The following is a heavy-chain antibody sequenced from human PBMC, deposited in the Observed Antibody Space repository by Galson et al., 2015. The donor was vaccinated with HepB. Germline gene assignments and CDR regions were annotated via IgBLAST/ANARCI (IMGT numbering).Heavy chain of an antibody. J-gene: IGHJ4*02. V-gene: IGHV3-23*01. Sequence: SLRLSCAASGFTFNNYAMSWVRQAPGKGLEWVSGVIGSGDSTYYADSVKGRFTISRDNSKNTLHLHMNSLRAEDTAIYYCAKGLSSAWDYWGQGILVTVSS. D-gene: IGHD6-19*01. CDR2: VIGSGDST. CDR3: AKGLSSAWDY. CDR1: GFTFNNYA.